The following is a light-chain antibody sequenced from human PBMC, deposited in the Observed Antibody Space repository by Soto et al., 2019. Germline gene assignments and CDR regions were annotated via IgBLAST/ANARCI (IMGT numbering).Light chain of an antibody. J-gene: IGKJ2*01. CDR2: VVS. Sequence: DFELTQSPSSLSASVGDRVTITCRASESISNYVNWYQQKPGKPPKLLISVVSSLQSGVPSRFSGGGSGTDFTLTISSLQPEDFETYYCQQSYSSPYTFGQGTKVDIK. CDR1: ESISNY. CDR3: QQSYSSPYT. V-gene: IGKV1-39*01.